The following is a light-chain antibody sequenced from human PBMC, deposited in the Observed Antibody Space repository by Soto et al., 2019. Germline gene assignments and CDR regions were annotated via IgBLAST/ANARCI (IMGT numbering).Light chain of an antibody. Sequence: DIQMTQSPSTLSASVGDRVTITCRASQSISSWLARYQRKPGKAPKVLIYDASSLESGVPSRFSGSGSGTEFTLTISSLQPDDFATYFCQQYNSYSRTFGQGTKV. V-gene: IGKV1-5*01. J-gene: IGKJ1*01. CDR1: QSISSW. CDR3: QQYNSYSRT. CDR2: DAS.